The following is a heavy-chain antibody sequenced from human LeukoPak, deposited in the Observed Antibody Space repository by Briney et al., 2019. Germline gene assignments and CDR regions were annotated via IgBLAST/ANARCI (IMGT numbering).Heavy chain of an antibody. CDR1: GYTFTSYY. Sequence: GASVNVSCKASGYTFTSYYMHWVRQAPGQGLEWMGIINPSGGSTSYAQKFQGRVTMTRDTSTSTVYMELSSLRSEDTAVYYCARSDPAKLQFDYWGQGTLVTVSS. CDR3: ARSDPAKLQFDY. D-gene: IGHD1-7*01. J-gene: IGHJ4*02. CDR2: INPSGGST. V-gene: IGHV1-46*03.